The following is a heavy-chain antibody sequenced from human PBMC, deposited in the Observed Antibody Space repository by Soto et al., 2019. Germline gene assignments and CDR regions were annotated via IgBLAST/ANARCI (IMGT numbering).Heavy chain of an antibody. J-gene: IGHJ3*02. CDR3: ARDSYDYIWGSYRQTAFDI. CDR1: GFTFSSYW. V-gene: IGHV3-7*01. CDR2: IKQDGSEK. Sequence: EVQLVESGGGLVQPGGSLRLSCAASGFTFSSYWMSWVRQAPGKGLEWVANIKQDGSEKYYVDSVKGRFTISRDNAKNSLYLQMNSLRAEDTAVYYCARDSYDYIWGSYRQTAFDIWGQGTMVTVSS. D-gene: IGHD3-16*02.